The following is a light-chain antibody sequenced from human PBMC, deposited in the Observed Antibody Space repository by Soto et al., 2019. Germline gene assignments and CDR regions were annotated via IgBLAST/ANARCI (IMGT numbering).Light chain of an antibody. Sequence: QSVLTQSPSAAGSPGQSVTISCTGTSSDVGNYKYVSWYQQHPGKAPKLMIYEVSKRPSGVPDRFSGSKSGNTASLTVSGLQVEDEADYYCSSYAGSNLWVFGGGPKLTVL. CDR2: EVS. J-gene: IGLJ3*02. V-gene: IGLV2-8*01. CDR3: SSYAGSNLWV. CDR1: SSDVGNYKY.